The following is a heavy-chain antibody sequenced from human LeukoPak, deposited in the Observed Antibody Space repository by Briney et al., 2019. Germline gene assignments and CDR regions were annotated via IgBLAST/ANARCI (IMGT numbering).Heavy chain of an antibody. J-gene: IGHJ4*02. CDR1: GGSISSFY. V-gene: IGHV4-59*12. D-gene: IGHD2-2*02. Sequence: SETLSLTCTVSGGSISSFYWSWIRQPPGKGLEWIGYIHFSGSSNYNPSLKSRLTISVDTSKNQFSLKLSSVTAADTAVYYCAIRVVVPAAIGDSGGQGTLVTVSS. CDR2: IHFSGSS. CDR3: AIRVVVPAAIGDS.